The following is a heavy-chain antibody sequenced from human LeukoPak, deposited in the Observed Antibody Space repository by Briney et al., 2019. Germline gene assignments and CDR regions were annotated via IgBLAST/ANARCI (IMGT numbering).Heavy chain of an antibody. J-gene: IGHJ4*02. V-gene: IGHV3-21*05. D-gene: IGHD4-17*01. Sequence: GGSLRLSCAASGFTFSSYEMNWVRQAPGKGLEWVSYISSSSSYIYYADSVKGRFTISRDNAKNSLYLQMNSLRAEDTAVYYCASCYGDYEPLDYWGQGTLVTVSS. CDR1: GFTFSSYE. CDR2: ISSSSSYI. CDR3: ASCYGDYEPLDY.